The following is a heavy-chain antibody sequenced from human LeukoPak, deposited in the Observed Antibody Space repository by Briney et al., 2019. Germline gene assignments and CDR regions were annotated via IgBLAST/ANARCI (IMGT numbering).Heavy chain of an antibody. V-gene: IGHV4-4*07. D-gene: IGHD6-19*01. J-gene: IGHJ4*02. CDR1: LGGSISNYY. CDR2: IYTGGST. CDR3: ARGTVAGHPYFDY. Sequence: SETLSLTCTVSLGGSISNYYLSWIRQSAVKGLEWIGRIYTGGSTNYNPSLRGRVTMSVDTSNNQFSLKLRSVTAADTAVYYCARGTVAGHPYFDYWGRGTLVTVSS.